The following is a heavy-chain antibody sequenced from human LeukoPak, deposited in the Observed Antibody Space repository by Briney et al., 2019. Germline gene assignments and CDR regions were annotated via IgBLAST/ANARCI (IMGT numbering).Heavy chain of an antibody. Sequence: SGPTLVKPTQPLTLTCTFSGFSLSTSGVGVGWIHQPPGKALEWLALIYWNDDKRYSPSLKSRLTITKDTSKTQVVLTMTNMDPVDTATYYCAHSGTVTTPHDAFDIWGQGTMATVSS. J-gene: IGHJ3*02. CDR3: AHSGTVTTPHDAFDI. V-gene: IGHV2-5*01. CDR1: GFSLSTSGVG. D-gene: IGHD4-17*01. CDR2: IYWNDDK.